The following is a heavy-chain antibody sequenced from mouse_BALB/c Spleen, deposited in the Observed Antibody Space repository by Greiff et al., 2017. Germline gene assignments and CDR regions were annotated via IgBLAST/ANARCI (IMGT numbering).Heavy chain of an antibody. CDR2: IDPANGNT. J-gene: IGHJ3*01. V-gene: IGHV14-3*02. D-gene: IGHD1-1*01. CDR3: AYYYGSSYGFAY. CDR1: GFNIKDTY. Sequence: EVQGVESGAELVKPGASVKLSCTASGFNIKDTYMHWVKQRPEQGLEWIGRIDPANGNTKYDPKFQGKATITADTSSNTAYLQLSSLTSEDTAVYYCAYYYGSSYGFAYWGQGTLVTVSA.